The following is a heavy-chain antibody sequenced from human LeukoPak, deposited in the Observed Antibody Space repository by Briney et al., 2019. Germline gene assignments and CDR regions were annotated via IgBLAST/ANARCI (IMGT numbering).Heavy chain of an antibody. V-gene: IGHV3-7*03. CDR1: GFTFSSYW. D-gene: IGHD6-6*01. CDR2: IKQDGSEK. Sequence: PGGSLRLSCAASGFTFSSYWMSWVRQAPGKGLEWVANIKQDGSEKYYVDSVKGRFTISRDSSKNTLYLQMNSLRAEDTAVYYCAKDKLSAPDAFDIWGQGTMVTVSS. CDR3: AKDKLSAPDAFDI. J-gene: IGHJ3*02.